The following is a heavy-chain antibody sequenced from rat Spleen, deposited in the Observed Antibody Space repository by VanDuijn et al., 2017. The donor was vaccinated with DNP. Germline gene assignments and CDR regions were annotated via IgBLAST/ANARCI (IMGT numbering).Heavy chain of an antibody. D-gene: IGHD1-3*01. CDR1: GFTFSDYV. CDR2: ISATGGST. Sequence: EVQLVESGGGLVQPGRSLKLSCAASGFTFSDYVMAWVRQAPKKGLEWVASISATGGSTSYRDSVKGRFTISRDNAKSTLYLQMDSLRSEDTATYFCARHGRVTTVATYWYFDFWGPGTMVTVSS. CDR3: ARHGRVTTVATYWYFDF. V-gene: IGHV5-7*01. J-gene: IGHJ1*01.